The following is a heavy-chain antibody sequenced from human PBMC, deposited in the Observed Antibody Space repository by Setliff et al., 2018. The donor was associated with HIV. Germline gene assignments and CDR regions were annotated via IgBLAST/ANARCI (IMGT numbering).Heavy chain of an antibody. Sequence: PSETLSLTCTVSGDSINSGNYYWSWIRQHPGKGLEWIGYIYYIGSTYYSPSLKSRVTISEDTSKHQFTLKMRSLTAADTAVYYCATYPAGAILGFRPFYFDSWGQGTLVTVSS. D-gene: IGHD2-15*01. V-gene: IGHV4-31*03. CDR2: IYYIGST. CDR1: GDSINSGNYY. CDR3: ATYPAGAILGFRPFYFDS. J-gene: IGHJ4*02.